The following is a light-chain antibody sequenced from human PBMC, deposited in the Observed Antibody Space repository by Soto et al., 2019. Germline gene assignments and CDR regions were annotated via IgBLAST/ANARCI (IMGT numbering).Light chain of an antibody. J-gene: IGLJ1*01. CDR3: CSYAGSYTGV. CDR2: VVS. Sequence: QSALTQPRSVSGSPGQSVTISCTGTSSDVGAYNYVSWYQHHPGKAPKFMIYVVSKRPSGVPDRFSGSKSGNTASLTISGLQAEDEADYYCCSYAGSYTGVFGTGTKVTVL. V-gene: IGLV2-11*01. CDR1: SSDVGAYNY.